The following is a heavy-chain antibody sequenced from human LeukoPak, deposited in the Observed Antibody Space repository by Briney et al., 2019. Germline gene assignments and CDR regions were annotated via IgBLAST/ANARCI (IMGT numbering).Heavy chain of an antibody. CDR1: GFTFSSYE. J-gene: IGHJ6*04. CDR3: SELGITMIGGV. CDR2: ISSSGSTI. Sequence: GGSLRLSCAASGFTFSSYEMNWVRQAPGKGLEWVSYISSSGSTIYYADSVKGRFTISRDNAKHSLYLQMNSLRAEDTAVYYWSELGITMIGGVWGKGTTVTISS. D-gene: IGHD3-10*02. V-gene: IGHV3-48*03.